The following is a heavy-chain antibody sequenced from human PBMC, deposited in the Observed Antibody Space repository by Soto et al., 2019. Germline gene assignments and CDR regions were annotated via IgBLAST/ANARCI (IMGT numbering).Heavy chain of an antibody. V-gene: IGHV3-30-3*01. J-gene: IGHJ4*02. D-gene: IGHD3-3*01. CDR1: GFTFSSYA. Sequence: LRLSCAASGFTFSSYAMHWVRQAPGKGLEWVAVISYDGSNKYYADSVKGRFTISRDNSKNTLYLQMSSLRAEDTAVYYCARAYDFWSGYYFPDDYWGQGTLVTVSS. CDR2: ISYDGSNK. CDR3: ARAYDFWSGYYFPDDY.